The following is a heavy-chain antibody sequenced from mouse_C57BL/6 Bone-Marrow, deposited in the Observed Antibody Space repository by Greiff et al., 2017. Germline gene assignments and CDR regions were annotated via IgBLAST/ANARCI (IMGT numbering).Heavy chain of an antibody. J-gene: IGHJ2*01. V-gene: IGHV5-16*01. D-gene: IGHD2-3*01. CDR3: ARGRGCYYDY. Sequence: EVQRVESEGGLVQPGSSMKLSCTASGFTFSDYYMAWVRQVPEKGLEWVANINYDGSSTYYLDSLKSRFIISRDNAKNILYLQMSSLKSEDTATYYCARGRGCYYDYWGQGTTLTVSS. CDR1: GFTFSDYY. CDR2: INYDGSST.